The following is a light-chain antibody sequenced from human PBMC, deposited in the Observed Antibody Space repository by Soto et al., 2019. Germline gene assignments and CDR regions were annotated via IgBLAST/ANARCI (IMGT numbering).Light chain of an antibody. J-gene: IGKJ1*01. CDR1: QSLLHSNGYNY. Sequence: DIVMTQSPLSLPVTPREPASISCRPSQSLLHSNGYNYLDWYLQKPGQSPQLLIYLGSNRASGVPDRFSGSGSGTDFTLKISRVEAEDVGVYYCMQPLQSWTFGQGTKVDIK. CDR2: LGS. CDR3: MQPLQSWT. V-gene: IGKV2-28*01.